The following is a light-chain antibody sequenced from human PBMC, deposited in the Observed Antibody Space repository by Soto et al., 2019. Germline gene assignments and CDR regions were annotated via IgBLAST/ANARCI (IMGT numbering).Light chain of an antibody. CDR2: DVT. J-gene: IGLJ2*01. Sequence: QSALTQPRSVSGSPGQSVTISCTGTSRDVGGYNYVSWYQHHPGKAPKRMIYDVTKRPSGVPDRFSGSKSGNTASLTISGLQAEDDADYYCCSYLSSYTVVFGGETQLTVL. V-gene: IGLV2-11*01. CDR1: SRDVGGYNY. CDR3: CSYLSSYTVV.